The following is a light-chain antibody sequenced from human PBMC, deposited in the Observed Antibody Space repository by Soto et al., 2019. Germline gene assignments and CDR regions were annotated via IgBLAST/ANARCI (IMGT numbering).Light chain of an antibody. J-gene: IGKJ1*01. V-gene: IGKV1-5*01. CDR2: HAS. Sequence: VRMSQSPASLSATADDRVTITCRASQSSSNWLAWYQQRPGTAPKLLIYHASTLESGVPSRFSGSGSGTEFTLTICCLQPDDSPTYYCLPYYIYQTFGQGAKADI. CDR3: LPYYIYQT. CDR1: QSSSNW.